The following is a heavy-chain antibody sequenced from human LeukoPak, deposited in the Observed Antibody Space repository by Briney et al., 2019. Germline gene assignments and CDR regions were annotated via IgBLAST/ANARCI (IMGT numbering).Heavy chain of an antibody. CDR2: INPNSGGT. V-gene: IGHV1-2*02. CDR3: ARGGHDFSGYSTWFDP. CDR1: GYTFTGYY. J-gene: IGHJ5*02. Sequence: ASVTVSCKASGYTFTGYYMHWVRQAPGQGLEWMGWINPNSGGTNYAQKFQGRVTMTRDTSISTAYMELSRLRSDDTAVYYCARGGHDFSGYSTWFDPWGQGTLVTVSS. D-gene: IGHD3-3*01.